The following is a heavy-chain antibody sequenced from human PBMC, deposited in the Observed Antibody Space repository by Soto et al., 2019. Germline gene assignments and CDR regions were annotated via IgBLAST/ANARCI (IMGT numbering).Heavy chain of an antibody. Sequence: QVQLQQWGAGLLKPSETLSLTCAVYGGSFSGYYWSWIRQPPGKGLEWLGEINHSGSTNYNPSLKSRVTISVDTSKNQFSLKLSSVTAADTAVYYCARYRYCSGGSCYSGTRWFDPWGQGTLVTVSS. CDR1: GGSFSGYY. J-gene: IGHJ5*02. CDR2: INHSGST. V-gene: IGHV4-34*01. D-gene: IGHD2-15*01. CDR3: ARYRYCSGGSCYSGTRWFDP.